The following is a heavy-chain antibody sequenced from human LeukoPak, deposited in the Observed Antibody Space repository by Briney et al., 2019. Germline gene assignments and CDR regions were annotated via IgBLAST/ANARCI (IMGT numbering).Heavy chain of an antibody. CDR3: AKEVDYSAFDY. D-gene: IGHD4-4*01. CDR1: XFTFSXYA. V-gene: IGHV3-23*01. CDR2: TSGSGGST. J-gene: IGHJ4*02. Sequence: SLRLSCAAXXFTFSXYAMSWVRQAPGKGLEGVSATSGSGGSTYYADSVKGRFTISRDNSKNALYLQMNSLRAEDTAVYYCAKEVDYSAFDYWGQGTLVTVPS.